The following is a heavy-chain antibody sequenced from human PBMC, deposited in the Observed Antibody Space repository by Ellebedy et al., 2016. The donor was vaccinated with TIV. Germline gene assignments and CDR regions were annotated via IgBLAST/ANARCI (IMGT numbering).Heavy chain of an antibody. J-gene: IGHJ6*02. CDR3: ARRIGDYNSSGYYYGLDV. CDR1: EYSFSSYW. V-gene: IGHV5-51*01. CDR2: IYPDDSDA. Sequence: GESLKISXQGSEYSFSSYWIAWVRRMPGKGLEWMGIIYPDDSDARYSPSFQGQVTISADKSISTAYLEWNSLKASDTAIYYCARRIGDYNSSGYYYGLDVWGQGTTVNVSS. D-gene: IGHD5-24*01.